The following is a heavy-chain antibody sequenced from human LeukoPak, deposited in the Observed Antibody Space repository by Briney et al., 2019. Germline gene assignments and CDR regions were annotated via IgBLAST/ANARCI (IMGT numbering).Heavy chain of an antibody. J-gene: IGHJ4*02. Sequence: SQTLSLTCNVSGGSISSGDSFWIWIRQPPGKGRVWIWCIYYRRTTYYHPSLKSRFTMSVDTPKNQFSLTLSSVTAADSAVYYCARAPPPYMVTEWGQGTLVTVSS. CDR1: GGSISSGDSF. D-gene: IGHD2-21*02. CDR2: IYYRRTT. V-gene: IGHV4-30-4*01. CDR3: ARAPPPYMVTE.